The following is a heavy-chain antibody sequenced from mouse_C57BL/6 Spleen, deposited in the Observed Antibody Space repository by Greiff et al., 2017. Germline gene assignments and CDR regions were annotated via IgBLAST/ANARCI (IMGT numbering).Heavy chain of an antibody. J-gene: IGHJ2*01. CDR1: GYAFTNYL. CDR3: ARCSITATADY. V-gene: IGHV1-54*01. Sequence: VQLQQSGAELVRPGTSVKVSCKASGYAFTNYLIEWVKQRPGQGLEWIGVINPGSGGTNYNEKFKGKATLTVDKSSSTAYMQLSSLTSEDSAVYFCARCSITATADYWGQGTTLTVSS. CDR2: INPGSGGT. D-gene: IGHD1-2*01.